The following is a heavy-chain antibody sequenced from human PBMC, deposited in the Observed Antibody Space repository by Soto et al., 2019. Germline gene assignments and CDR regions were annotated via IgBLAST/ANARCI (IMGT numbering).Heavy chain of an antibody. Sequence: QVQLVESGGGVVQPGGSLRLSCAPSGFIFSSYGMHWVRQAPGKGLEWVAVIRYDGSNKYYADSVKLRVTISRDNSKNTLDLQMDRQIAEDTAVYYCARVKQGRGGYDSPFDYWCQGTLVTVSS. CDR3: ARVKQGRGGYDSPFDY. CDR1: GFIFSSYG. J-gene: IGHJ4*02. CDR2: IRYDGSNK. D-gene: IGHD5-12*01. V-gene: IGHV3-33*01.